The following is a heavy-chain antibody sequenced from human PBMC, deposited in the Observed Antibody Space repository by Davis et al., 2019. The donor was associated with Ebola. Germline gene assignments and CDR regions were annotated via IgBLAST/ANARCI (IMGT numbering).Heavy chain of an antibody. CDR3: ASADKYYYESSGYRTRGAFDI. J-gene: IGHJ3*02. V-gene: IGHV4-39*07. Sequence: SETLSLTCAVSGGSISSSSYYCDWTRHPPGKGLQWRAESYHSVSINDNPFLKSRVTISVDKSKNQFSLKLSSVTAADTAVYYCASADKYYYESSGYRTRGAFDIWGQGTMVTVSS. CDR2: SYHSVSI. D-gene: IGHD3-22*01. CDR1: GGSISSSSYY.